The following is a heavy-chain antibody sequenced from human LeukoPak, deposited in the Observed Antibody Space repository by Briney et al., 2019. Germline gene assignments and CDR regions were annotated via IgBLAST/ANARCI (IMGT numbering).Heavy chain of an antibody. D-gene: IGHD3-10*01. CDR2: IHTSGST. V-gene: IGHV4-4*07. Sequence: SETLSLTCTVSGGSISSYYWSWIRQPAGKGLEWIGRIHTSGSTNYNPSLKSRVTMSVDTSKNQFSLKLSSVTAADTAVYYCAGGYYYGSGSYSYMDVWGKGTTVTISS. CDR1: GGSISSYY. J-gene: IGHJ6*03. CDR3: AGGYYYGSGSYSYMDV.